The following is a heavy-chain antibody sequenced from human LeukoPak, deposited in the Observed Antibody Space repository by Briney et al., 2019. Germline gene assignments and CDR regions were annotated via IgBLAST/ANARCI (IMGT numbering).Heavy chain of an antibody. V-gene: IGHV3-9*03. J-gene: IGHJ3*02. CDR2: ISWNSGSI. Sequence: PGGSLRLSCAASGFTFDDYAMHWVRQAPGKGLEWVSGISWNSGSIGYADSVKGRFTISRDNAKNSLYLQMNSLRAEDMALYYCAKDTATHPSDAFDIWGQGTMVTVSS. CDR3: AKDTATHPSDAFDI. CDR1: GFTFDDYA.